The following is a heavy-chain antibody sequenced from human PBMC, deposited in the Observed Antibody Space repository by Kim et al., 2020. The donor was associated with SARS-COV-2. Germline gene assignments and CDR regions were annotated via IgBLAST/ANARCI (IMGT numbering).Heavy chain of an antibody. CDR3: LKGGWGWIWDH. CDR1: GFTFTGYA. D-gene: IGHD2-2*03. CDR2: IDGSDGTT. Sequence: GGSLRLSCTTSGFTFTGYAMSWVRQAPGKGLEWVSSIDGSDGTTYYVDSVKGRFTISRDDSKSTLYLWMTSLGADDTAVYYCLKGGWGWIWDHWGPG. V-gene: IGHV3-23*01. J-gene: IGHJ4*02.